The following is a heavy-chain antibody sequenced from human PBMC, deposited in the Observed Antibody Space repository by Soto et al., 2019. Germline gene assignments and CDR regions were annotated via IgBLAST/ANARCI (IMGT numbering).Heavy chain of an antibody. CDR1: GGTFSSYT. Sequence: ASVKVSCKASGGTFSSYTISWVRQAPGQGLEWMGWISAYNGNTNYAQKLQGRVTMTTDTSTSTAYMELRSLRSDDTAVYYCARGASTVGTDYWGQGTLVTVSS. CDR2: ISAYNGNT. J-gene: IGHJ4*02. D-gene: IGHD4-17*01. CDR3: ARGASTVGTDY. V-gene: IGHV1-18*01.